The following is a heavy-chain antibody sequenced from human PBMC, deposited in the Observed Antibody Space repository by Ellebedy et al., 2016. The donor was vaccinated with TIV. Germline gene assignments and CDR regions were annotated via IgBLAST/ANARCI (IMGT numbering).Heavy chain of an antibody. V-gene: IGHV3-11*01. CDR2: ISSSGSTI. CDR3: AREGDTAMVHGMDV. Sequence: PGGSLRLSCAASGLTFGNYAMSWIRQAPGKGLEWVSYISSSGSTIYYADSVKGRFTISRDNAKNSLYLQMNSLRAEDTAVYYCAREGDTAMVHGMDVWGQGTTVTVSS. D-gene: IGHD5-18*01. CDR1: GLTFGNYA. J-gene: IGHJ6*02.